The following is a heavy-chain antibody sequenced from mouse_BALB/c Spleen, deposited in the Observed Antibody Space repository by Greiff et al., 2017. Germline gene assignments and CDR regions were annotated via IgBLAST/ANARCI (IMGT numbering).Heavy chain of an antibody. D-gene: IGHD1-1*01. V-gene: IGHV7-3*02. J-gene: IGHJ4*01. Sequence: EVMLVESGGGLVQPGGSLRLSCATSGFTFTDYCMSWVRQPPGKALEWLGFIRNKANGYTTEYSASVKGRFTISRDNSQSILYLQMNTLRAEDSATYYCARDRGSSYDYYAMDYWGQGTSVTVSS. CDR1: GFTFTDYC. CDR3: ARDRGSSYDYYAMDY. CDR2: IRNKANGYTT.